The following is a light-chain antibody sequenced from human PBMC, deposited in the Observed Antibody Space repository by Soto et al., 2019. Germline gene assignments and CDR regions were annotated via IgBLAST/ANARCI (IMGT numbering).Light chain of an antibody. CDR3: QQTDRPPFT. CDR1: QSIGGL. V-gene: IGKV1-39*01. J-gene: IGKJ3*01. CDR2: DAS. Sequence: IQMTQSPSSLSAFVGDRVTITCRASQSIGGLLSWYQQQPGKAPKLLIYDASTLQRGVPSRFSGSRSGTDFTLTIGSLQPEDFATYYCQQTDRPPFTFGPGTKVDVK.